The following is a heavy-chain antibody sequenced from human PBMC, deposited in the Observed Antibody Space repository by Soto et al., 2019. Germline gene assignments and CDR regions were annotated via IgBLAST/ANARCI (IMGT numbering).Heavy chain of an antibody. CDR3: TIVRVADSALDH. Sequence: GGSLRLSCVGSGVIFSNNGMHWVRQTPGKGLEWVAFMSYDGSDTFYADSAKGRFTISRDNSKNTLFLHMSNLRAEDTAMYYCTIVRVADSALDHWGQGTLVTVSS. D-gene: IGHD3-10*02. CDR2: MSYDGSDT. CDR1: GVIFSNNG. V-gene: IGHV3-30*02. J-gene: IGHJ4*02.